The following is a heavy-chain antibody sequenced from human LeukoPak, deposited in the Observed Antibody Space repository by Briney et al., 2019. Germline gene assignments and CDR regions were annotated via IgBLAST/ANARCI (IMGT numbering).Heavy chain of an antibody. CDR1: GFAFSDAW. CDR2: IKRKTDGGTT. V-gene: IGHV3-15*01. J-gene: IGHJ4*02. Sequence: GGSLRLSCAASGFAFSDAWMSWLRQAPGKGLEWVGRIKRKTDGGTTDYAAPVKGRFTILRDDSKNTLYLQMNSLKTEDTAVYYCTTGNSYWGQGTLVTVSS. CDR3: TTGNSY.